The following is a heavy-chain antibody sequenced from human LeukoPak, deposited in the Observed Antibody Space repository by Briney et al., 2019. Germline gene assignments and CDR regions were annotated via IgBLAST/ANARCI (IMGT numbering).Heavy chain of an antibody. CDR1: GFTFDDYA. D-gene: IGHD4-23*01. CDR2: IGSSGSTV. J-gene: IGHJ3*02. V-gene: IGHV3-48*03. Sequence: GGSLRLSCAASGFTFDDYAMHWVRQAPGKGLEWVSYIGSSGSTVYYADSVKGRFTISRDNAKNSLYMQMESLRDEDTAIYYCARDTLEYSNSPDALDIWGQGTMVTVSS. CDR3: ARDTLEYSNSPDALDI.